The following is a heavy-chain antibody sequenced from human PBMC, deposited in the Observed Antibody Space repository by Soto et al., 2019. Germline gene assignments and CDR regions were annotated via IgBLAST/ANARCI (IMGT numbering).Heavy chain of an antibody. D-gene: IGHD3-10*01. Sequence: EVQLLESGGGLVQPGGSLRLSCAASGFTFSSYAMSWVRQAPGKGLEWVSAISGSGGSTYYADSVKGRFTIARANSKNTRYLQMNSLRDEDTAVYYCAKVRYYAATNFGNWGQGTLVTVSS. V-gene: IGHV3-23*01. CDR2: ISGSGGST. CDR3: AKVRYYAATNFGN. CDR1: GFTFSSYA. J-gene: IGHJ4*02.